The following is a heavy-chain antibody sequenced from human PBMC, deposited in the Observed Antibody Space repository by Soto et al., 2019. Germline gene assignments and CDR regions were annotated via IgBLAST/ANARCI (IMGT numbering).Heavy chain of an antibody. CDR1: GFTFSSYW. V-gene: IGHV3-7*03. CDR2: IKQDGSEK. J-gene: IGHJ4*02. Sequence: EVQLVESGGGLVQPGGSLRLSCAASGFTFSSYWMSWVRQAPGKGLEWVANIKQDGSEKYYVDSVKGRFTISRDNAKNSLYLQMNSLRAEDTAVYYCARDSIAHSATTLFDYWGQGTLVTVSS. CDR3: ARDSIAHSATTLFDY. D-gene: IGHD5-12*01.